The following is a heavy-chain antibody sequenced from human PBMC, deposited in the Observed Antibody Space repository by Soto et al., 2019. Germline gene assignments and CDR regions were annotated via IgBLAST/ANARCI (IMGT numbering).Heavy chain of an antibody. CDR3: ARAGYSSGWYFDY. J-gene: IGHJ4*02. V-gene: IGHV5-51*01. CDR2: IYPGDSDT. CDR1: GYSFTSYW. Sequence: PGEYLKISCKGSGYSFTSYWIGWVRQMPGKGLEWMGIIYPGDSDTRYSPSFQGQVTISADKSISTAYLQWSSLKASDTAMYYCARAGYSSGWYFDYWGQGTLVTVSS. D-gene: IGHD6-19*01.